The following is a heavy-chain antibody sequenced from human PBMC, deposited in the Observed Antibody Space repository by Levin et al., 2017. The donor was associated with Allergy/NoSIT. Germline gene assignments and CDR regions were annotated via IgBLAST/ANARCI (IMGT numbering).Heavy chain of an antibody. J-gene: IGHJ4*02. CDR2: IWHDGSEK. V-gene: IGHV3-33*01. Sequence: SLRLSCAASGFPFLDYGMHWVRQAPGRGPEWVAVIWHDGSEKFYGDSMKGRFTVSRDNSNSTLFLEMRSLQAEDTAVYYCAREHIALDGIGMDYWGQGTRVTVSS. D-gene: IGHD6-19*01. CDR3: AREHIALDGIGMDY. CDR1: GFPFLDYG.